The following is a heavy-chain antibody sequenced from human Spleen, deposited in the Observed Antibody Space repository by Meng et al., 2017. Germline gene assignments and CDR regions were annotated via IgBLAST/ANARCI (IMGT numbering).Heavy chain of an antibody. D-gene: IGHD4-11*01. CDR3: ARGPTTMAHDFDY. V-gene: IGHV4-34*01. CDR1: GGSFSDYY. J-gene: IGHJ4*02. CDR2: INHSGST. Sequence: QVHLQDWGAGLLKPSETLSLTCVVSGGSFSDYYWSWTRQPPGKGLEWIGEINHSGSTNYNPSLESRATISVDTSQNNLSLKLSSVTAADSAVYYCARGPTTMAHDFDYWGQGTLVTVSS.